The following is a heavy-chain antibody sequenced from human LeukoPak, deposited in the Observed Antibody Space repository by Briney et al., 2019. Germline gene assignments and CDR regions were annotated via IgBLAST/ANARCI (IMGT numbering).Heavy chain of an antibody. V-gene: IGHV3-74*03. D-gene: IGHD2/OR15-2a*01. J-gene: IGHJ6*02. CDR2: INRDGSTT. CDR1: ESTFSKFW. Sequence: EGSLRLSCAASESTFSKFWMHWVRQAPGKGLVWVSGINRDGSTTTYADSVKGRFTVSRDNAKNTLYLQMDSLRAEDTAVYYCARGNYYGMDVWGQGTTVTVSS. CDR3: ARGNYYGMDV.